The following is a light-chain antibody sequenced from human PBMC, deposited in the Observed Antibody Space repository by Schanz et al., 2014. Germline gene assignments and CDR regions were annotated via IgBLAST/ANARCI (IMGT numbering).Light chain of an antibody. J-gene: IGKJ2*01. CDR1: QSVSSFY. CDR3: QQYGSSIPSYT. CDR2: GAS. V-gene: IGKV3-20*01. Sequence: EIVLTQSPGTLSLSPGERATLSCRASQSVSSFYLAWYQQKPDQAPRLLIYGASSRATGIPDRFSGSGSGTDFTLTISRREPEDFAVYYCQQYGSSIPSYTCGQGTKLEIK.